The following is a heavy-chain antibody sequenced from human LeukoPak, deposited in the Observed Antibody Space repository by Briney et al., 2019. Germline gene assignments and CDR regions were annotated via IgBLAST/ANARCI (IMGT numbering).Heavy chain of an antibody. V-gene: IGHV3-23*01. CDR3: TNHYCAFEC. CDR2: ISGSATGYIT. Sequence: GGSLRLSCAASGFTFNTYGMSWVRHSPGKGLEWVSAISGSATGYITNYAYSVKGRFTISSANDENTLYLPMSSLRVEDTAVYSGTNHYCAFECWGPRTIVTASS. CDR1: GFTFNTYG. J-gene: IGHJ4*02. D-gene: IGHD2/OR15-2a*01.